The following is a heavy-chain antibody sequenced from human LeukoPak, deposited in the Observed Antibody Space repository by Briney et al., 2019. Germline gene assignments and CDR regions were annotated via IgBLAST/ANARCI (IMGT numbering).Heavy chain of an antibody. V-gene: IGHV3-7*01. CDR3: VSTMTFDY. CDR1: GFTLSNYW. D-gene: IGHD3-22*01. Sequence: PGGSLRLSCAVSGFTLSNYWMSWVRQAPGKGLEWVANINQDGSEKYYVDSVKGRFTISRDNAKNSLYLQMNSLRAEDTAVYFCVSTMTFDYWGQGTLSPSPQ. CDR2: INQDGSEK. J-gene: IGHJ4*02.